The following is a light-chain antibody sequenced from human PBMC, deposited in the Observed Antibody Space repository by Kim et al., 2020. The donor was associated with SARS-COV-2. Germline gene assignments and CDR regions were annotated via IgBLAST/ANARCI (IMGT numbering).Light chain of an antibody. CDR3: QQSGRT. CDR2: KAS. Sequence: DIQMTQSPSTLSASVGDRVTITCRASQSISSWLAWYQQKPGKAPKLLIYKASSLESEVPSRFSGSGSGTEFTLTISSLQPDDFATYYCQQSGRTFGQGTKVDIK. CDR1: QSISSW. V-gene: IGKV1-5*03. J-gene: IGKJ1*01.